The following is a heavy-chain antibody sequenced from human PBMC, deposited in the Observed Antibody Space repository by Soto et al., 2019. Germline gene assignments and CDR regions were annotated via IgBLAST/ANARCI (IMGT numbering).Heavy chain of an antibody. V-gene: IGHV4-31*03. CDR3: ARARMVRGIIYYYGMDV. CDR2: IYYSGST. CDR1: GGSISSDGNY. Sequence: PSETLSLTCTASGGSISSDGNYWSWIRQHPGKGLEWIGYIYYSGSTNYNPSLKSRVTISVDTSKNQFSLKLSSVTAADTAVYYCARARMVRGIIYYYGMDVWGQGTTVTVSS. J-gene: IGHJ6*02. D-gene: IGHD3-10*01.